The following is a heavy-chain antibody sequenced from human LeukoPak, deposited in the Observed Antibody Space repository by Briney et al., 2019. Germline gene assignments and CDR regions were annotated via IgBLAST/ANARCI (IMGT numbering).Heavy chain of an antibody. J-gene: IGHJ4*02. CDR2: IYPSGAT. CDR3: ARWNNDVLSGYYDSFDY. D-gene: IGHD3-9*01. CDR1: GGSISSGPYY. Sequence: SETLSLTCSVSGGSISSGPYYWGWIRQPAGKGLEWIGRIYPSGATNYNTSLKSRVTISIDTSANQFSLKLNSVTAADTAVYFCARWNNDVLSGYYDSFDYWGQGILVTVSS. V-gene: IGHV4-61*02.